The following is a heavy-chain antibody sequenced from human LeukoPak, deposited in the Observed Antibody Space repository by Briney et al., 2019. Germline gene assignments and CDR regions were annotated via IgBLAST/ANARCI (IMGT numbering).Heavy chain of an antibody. CDR1: GGSISSYY. CDR2: IYYSGST. D-gene: IGHD2-2*01. J-gene: IGHJ4*02. V-gene: IGHV4-59*01. Sequence: PSETLSLTCTVSGGSISSYYWSWIRQPPGKGLEWIGYIYYSGSTNYNPSLKSRVTISVDTSKNQFSLKLSSATAADTAVYYCARWSIPAATGDYWGQGTQVTVSS. CDR3: ARWSIPAATGDY.